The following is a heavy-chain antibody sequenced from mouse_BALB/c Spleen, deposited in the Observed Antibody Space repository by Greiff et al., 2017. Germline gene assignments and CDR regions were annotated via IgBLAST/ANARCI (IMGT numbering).Heavy chain of an antibody. Sequence: QVQLQQSGPELVKPGASVKMSCKASGYTFTDYVISWVKQRTGQGLEWIGEIYPGSGSTYYNEKFKGKATLTADKSSNTAYMQLSSLTSEDSAVYFCARQYYYGSSLAWFAYWGQGTLVTVSA. CDR3: ARQYYYGSSLAWFAY. V-gene: IGHV1-77*01. CDR1: GYTFTDYV. D-gene: IGHD1-1*01. CDR2: IYPGSGST. J-gene: IGHJ3*01.